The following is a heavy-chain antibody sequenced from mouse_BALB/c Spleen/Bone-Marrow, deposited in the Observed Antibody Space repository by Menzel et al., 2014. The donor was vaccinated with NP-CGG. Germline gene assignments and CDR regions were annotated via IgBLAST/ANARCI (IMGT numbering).Heavy chain of an antibody. CDR1: GFNIKDTS. D-gene: IGHD1-1*01. J-gene: IGHJ4*01. CDR2: IDPANGNT. V-gene: IGHV14-3*02. CDR3: ATLTTVVDAMDY. Sequence: QLQQSGAELVKPGASVKLSCTASGFNIKDTSMHWVKQRPDPVLAWIVRIDPANGNTKYDPKFQGKATITADTSSNTADLQLSSLTSEDTAVYCCATLTTVVDAMDYWGQGTSVTGSS.